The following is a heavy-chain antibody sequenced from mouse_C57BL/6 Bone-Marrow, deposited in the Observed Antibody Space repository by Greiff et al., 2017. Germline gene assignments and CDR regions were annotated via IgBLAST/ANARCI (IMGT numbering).Heavy chain of an antibody. J-gene: IGHJ2*01. V-gene: IGHV1-81*01. CDR3: ARCDGYYGY. D-gene: IGHD2-3*01. CDR1: GYTFTSYG. Sequence: VQRVESGAELARPGASVKLSCKASGYTFTSYGISWVKQRTGQGLEWIGEIYPRSGNTYYNEKFKGKATLTADKSSSTAYMELRSLTSEDSAVYFCARCDGYYGYWGQGTTLTVSS. CDR2: IYPRSGNT.